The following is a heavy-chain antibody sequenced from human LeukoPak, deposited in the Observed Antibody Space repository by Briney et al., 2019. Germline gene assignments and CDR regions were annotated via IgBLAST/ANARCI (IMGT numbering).Heavy chain of an antibody. Sequence: GGSLRLSCAASGFTFSSYGMHWVRRAPGKGLEWXAVISYDGSNKYYADSVKGRFTISRDNSKNTLYLQMNSLRAEDTAVYYCAKDSLVYYDFWSGYLGYWGQGTLVTASS. CDR1: GFTFSSYG. CDR3: AKDSLVYYDFWSGYLGY. V-gene: IGHV3-30*18. D-gene: IGHD3-3*01. CDR2: ISYDGSNK. J-gene: IGHJ4*02.